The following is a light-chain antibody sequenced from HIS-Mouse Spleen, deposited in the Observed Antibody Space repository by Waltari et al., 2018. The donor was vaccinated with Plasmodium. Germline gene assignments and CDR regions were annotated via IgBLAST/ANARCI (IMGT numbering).Light chain of an antibody. CDR3: YSTDSSGNHRV. J-gene: IGLJ3*02. V-gene: IGLV3-10*01. Sequence: SYELTQPPPVSVSPGQTARITCSGDPLPKKYSFWYQQKSGRAPVLVIYEDSKRPPGIPERFSGSSSGTMATLTISGAQVEDEADYYCYSTDSSGNHRVFGGGTKLTVL. CDR1: PLPKKY. CDR2: EDS.